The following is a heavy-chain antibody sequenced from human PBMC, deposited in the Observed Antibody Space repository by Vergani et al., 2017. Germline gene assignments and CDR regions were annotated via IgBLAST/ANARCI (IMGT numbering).Heavy chain of an antibody. J-gene: IGHJ4*02. V-gene: IGHV5-51*03. D-gene: IGHD3-22*01. Sequence: EVELVQSGPEMRKPGESLKISCKGSEYSFGNYWIGWVRQMPGKGLEWMGIIYPADSDTRYSPSFQGQVTISADKSISTAFLQWDSLKASDTALYYCASLDGRDSSGSKYFDYWGQGTLVTVSS. CDR2: IYPADSDT. CDR3: ASLDGRDSSGSKYFDY. CDR1: EYSFGNYW.